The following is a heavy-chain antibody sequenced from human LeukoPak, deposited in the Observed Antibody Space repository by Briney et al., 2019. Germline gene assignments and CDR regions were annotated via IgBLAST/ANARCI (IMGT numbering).Heavy chain of an antibody. J-gene: IGHJ4*02. D-gene: IGHD4-17*01. CDR2: IRYDGSNK. CDR3: AKGSYGDYDPFDY. Sequence: GGSLRLSCAASGFTFTSYGMHWVRQAPGKGLEWVAFIRYDGSNKYYADSVKGRFTISRDNSKNTLYLQMNSLRAEDTAVYYCAKGSYGDYDPFDYWGQGTLVTVSS. CDR1: GFTFTSYG. V-gene: IGHV3-30*02.